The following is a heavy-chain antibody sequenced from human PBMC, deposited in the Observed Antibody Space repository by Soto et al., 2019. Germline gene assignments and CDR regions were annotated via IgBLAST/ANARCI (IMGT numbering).Heavy chain of an antibody. J-gene: IGHJ6*02. CDR3: AREIWQWFGELSFDYGMDV. CDR2: IIPILGIA. Sequence: QVQLVQSGAEVKKPGSSVKVSCKASGGTFSSYTISWVRQAPGQGLEWMGRIIPILGIANYAQKFQCRVTITADKSTSTAYMELSSLRSEDTAVYYCAREIWQWFGELSFDYGMDVWGQGTTVTVSS. V-gene: IGHV1-69*08. CDR1: GGTFSSYT. D-gene: IGHD3-10*01.